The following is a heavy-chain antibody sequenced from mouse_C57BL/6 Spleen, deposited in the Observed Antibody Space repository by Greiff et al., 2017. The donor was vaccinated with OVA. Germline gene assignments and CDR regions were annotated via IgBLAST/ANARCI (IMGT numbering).Heavy chain of an antibody. CDR3: ARREVLRPAWFAY. D-gene: IGHD1-1*01. CDR2: ISSGGSYT. J-gene: IGHJ3*01. Sequence: EVNVVESGGDLVKPGGSLKLSCAASGFTFSSYGMSWVRQTPDKRLEWVATISSGGSYTYYPDSVKGRFTISRDNAKNTLYLQMSSLKSEDTAMYYCARREVLRPAWFAYWGQGTLVTVSA. V-gene: IGHV5-6*02. CDR1: GFTFSSYG.